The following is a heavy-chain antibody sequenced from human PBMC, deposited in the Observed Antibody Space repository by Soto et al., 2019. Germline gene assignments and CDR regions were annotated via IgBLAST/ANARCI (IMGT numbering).Heavy chain of an antibody. CDR1: GFTFSDFY. D-gene: IGHD3-22*01. J-gene: IGHJ6*02. CDR3: ARDDSSGWTNNDYYGMDV. Sequence: GGSLRLSCAASGFTFSDFYMSWIRQAPGKGLEWVSFISNTGSMTYHADSVKGRFTTSRDNAGNSLYLQLSSLRAEDTGVYYCARDDSSGWTNNDYYGMDVWGQGTTVTVSS. V-gene: IGHV3-11*01. CDR2: ISNTGSMT.